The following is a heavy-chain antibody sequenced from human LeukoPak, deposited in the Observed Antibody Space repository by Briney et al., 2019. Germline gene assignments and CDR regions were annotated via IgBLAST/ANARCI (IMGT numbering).Heavy chain of an antibody. V-gene: IGHV4-31*11. Sequence: SETLSLTCAVYGGSFSGYYWSWIRQHPGKGLEWIGYIYYSGSTYYNPPLRGRVAISVDTSKNQISLKLSSVAAADTAVYYCARTVGELLWGYFDYWGQGTQVTVSS. CDR1: GGSFSGYY. D-gene: IGHD3-10*01. CDR3: ARTVGELLWGYFDY. CDR2: IYYSGST. J-gene: IGHJ4*02.